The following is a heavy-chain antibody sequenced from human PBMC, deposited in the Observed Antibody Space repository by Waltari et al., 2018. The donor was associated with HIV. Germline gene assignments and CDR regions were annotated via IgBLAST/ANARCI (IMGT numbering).Heavy chain of an antibody. CDR1: GFTFSSYA. CDR3: AKDIVVVPAATEYYFDY. V-gene: IGHV3-23*01. CDR2: SSGSGGST. Sequence: EVQLLESGGGLVQPGGSLRLSCAASGFTFSSYAMSWVRQAPGEGLGGVSSSSGSGGSTYYADSVKGRFTISRDNSKNTLYLQMNSLRAEDTAVYYCAKDIVVVPAATEYYFDYWGQGTLVTVSS. D-gene: IGHD2-2*01. J-gene: IGHJ4*02.